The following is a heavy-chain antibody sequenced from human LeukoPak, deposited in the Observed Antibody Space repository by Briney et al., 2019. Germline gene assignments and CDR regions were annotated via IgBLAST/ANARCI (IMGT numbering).Heavy chain of an antibody. CDR3: ARDHLDFWSGYNYFDY. CDR1: GYTFTGYY. Sequence: ASVKVSCKASGYTFTGYYMHWVRQAPGQGLEWMGWINPNSGGTNYAQKFQGGVTMTRDTSISTAYMELSRLRSDDTAVYYCARDHLDFWSGYNYFDYWGQGTLVTVSS. D-gene: IGHD3-3*01. V-gene: IGHV1-2*02. CDR2: INPNSGGT. J-gene: IGHJ4*02.